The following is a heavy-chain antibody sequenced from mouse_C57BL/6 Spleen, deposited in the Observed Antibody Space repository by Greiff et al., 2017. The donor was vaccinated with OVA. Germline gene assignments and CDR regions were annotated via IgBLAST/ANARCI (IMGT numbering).Heavy chain of an antibody. J-gene: IGHJ1*03. CDR2: IDPSDSYT. Sequence: QVQLQQPGAELVMPGASVKLSCKASGYTFTSYWMHWVKQRPGQGLEWIGEIDPSDSYTNYNQKFKGKSTLTVANSSSTAYMQLRSLTSEHSAVYYCARGHYCGSVYWYFDVWGTGTTVTVSS. CDR3: ARGHYCGSVYWYFDV. CDR1: GYTFTSYW. D-gene: IGHD1-1*01. V-gene: IGHV1-69*01.